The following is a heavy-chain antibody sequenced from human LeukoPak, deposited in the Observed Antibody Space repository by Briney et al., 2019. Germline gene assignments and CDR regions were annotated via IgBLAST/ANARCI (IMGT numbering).Heavy chain of an antibody. J-gene: IGHJ4*02. D-gene: IGHD3-22*01. V-gene: IGHV3-48*03. CDR2: ISGSGGTI. CDR3: ARRGYYDSSGYDY. CDR1: GFTFSTYE. Sequence: RSGGSLRLSCAASGFTFSTYEMNWVRQAPGKGLEWVSYISGSGGTIHYSDSVKGGFTISRDNAKTSLYLQINSLSAEDTAIYYCARRGYYDSSGYDYWGQGTLVTVSS.